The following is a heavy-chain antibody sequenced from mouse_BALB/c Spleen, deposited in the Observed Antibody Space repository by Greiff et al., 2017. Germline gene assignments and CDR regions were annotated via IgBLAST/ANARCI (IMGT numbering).Heavy chain of an antibody. CDR3: ARVGNYGVDY. J-gene: IGHJ4*01. D-gene: IGHD2-1*01. CDR2: ISDGGSYT. CDR1: GFTFSDYY. V-gene: IGHV5-4*02. Sequence: EVMLVESGGGLVKPGGSLKLSCAASGFTFSDYYMYWVRQTPEKRLEWVATISDGGSYTYYPDSVKGRFTISRDNAKNNLYLQMSSLKSEDTAMYYCARVGNYGVDYWGQGTSVTVSS.